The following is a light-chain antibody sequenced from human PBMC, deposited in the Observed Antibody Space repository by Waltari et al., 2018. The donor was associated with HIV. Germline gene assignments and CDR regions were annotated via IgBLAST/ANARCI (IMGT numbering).Light chain of an antibody. J-gene: IGLJ3*02. V-gene: IGLV1-40*01. CDR1: SSTIGAGYE. CDR2: GNS. Sequence: QSVLTQPPSVSGAPGQRVTISCTGSSSTIGAGYELPSYQQLPGTAPKLLIDGNSNRPSGVPDRFSGSKSGTSASLAITGLQAEDEADYYCQSYDSSLSGSVFGGGTKLTVL. CDR3: QSYDSSLSGSV.